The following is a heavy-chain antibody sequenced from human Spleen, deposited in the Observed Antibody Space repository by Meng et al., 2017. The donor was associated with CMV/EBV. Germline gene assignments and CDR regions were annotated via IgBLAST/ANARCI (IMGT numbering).Heavy chain of an antibody. CDR3: ARDYSGGFEGWFDP. Sequence: SETLSLTCTFSGGSISSSNYYWGWIRQPPGKGLEWIGSIYYSGSTHHNPSLKSRVTISVDTSKNQFSLRLSSVTAADTAVYYCARDYSGGFEGWFDPWGQGTLVTVSS. CDR2: IYYSGST. J-gene: IGHJ5*02. V-gene: IGHV4-39*07. D-gene: IGHD2-15*01. CDR1: GGSISSSNYY.